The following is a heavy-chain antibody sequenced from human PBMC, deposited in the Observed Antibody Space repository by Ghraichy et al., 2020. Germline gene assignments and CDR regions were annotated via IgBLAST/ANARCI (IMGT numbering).Heavy chain of an antibody. J-gene: IGHJ6*02. Sequence: ASVKVSCKASGYTFTSYDINWVRQATGQGLEWMGWMNPNSGNTGYAQKFQGRVTITRNTSISTAYMELSSLRSEDTAVYYCARVRPSDYYYYGMDVWGQGTTVTVSS. CDR2: MNPNSGNT. CDR1: GYTFTSYD. V-gene: IGHV1-8*03. CDR3: ARVRPSDYYYYGMDV.